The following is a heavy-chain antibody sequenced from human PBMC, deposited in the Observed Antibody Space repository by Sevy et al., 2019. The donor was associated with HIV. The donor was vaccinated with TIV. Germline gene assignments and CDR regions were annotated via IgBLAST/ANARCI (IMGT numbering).Heavy chain of an antibody. V-gene: IGHV3-48*01. CDR2: ISGSRTTI. D-gene: IGHD6-13*01. CDR3: ARSLAAAENWFDP. Sequence: GGSLRLSCVGSGFTFREYSMNWVRQAPGKGLEWVCYISGSRTTIEHPDSVKGRFSISRDNADNSVFLQMNRLRVEDTAVYYCARSLAAAENWFDPWGQGTLVTVSS. J-gene: IGHJ5*02. CDR1: GFTFREYS.